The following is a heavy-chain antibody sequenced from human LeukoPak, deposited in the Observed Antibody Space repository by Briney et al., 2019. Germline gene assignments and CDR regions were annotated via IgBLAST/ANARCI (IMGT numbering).Heavy chain of an antibody. CDR3: ARGSGSQYCTNGVCSKNNWFDP. D-gene: IGHD2-8*01. J-gene: IGHJ5*02. CDR2: INHSGST. Sequence: PSETLSLTCTVSGGSISSYYWSWIRQPPGKGLEWIGEINHSGSTNYNPSLKSRVTISVDTSKNQFSLKLSSVTAADTAVYYCARGSGSQYCTNGVCSKNNWFDPWGQGTLVTVSS. V-gene: IGHV4-34*01. CDR1: GGSISSYY.